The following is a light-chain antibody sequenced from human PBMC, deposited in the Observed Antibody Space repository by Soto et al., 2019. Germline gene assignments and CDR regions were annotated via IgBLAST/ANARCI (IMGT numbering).Light chain of an antibody. CDR1: SSDVGGYNY. CDR2: ETN. J-gene: IGLJ1*01. Sequence: QSALTQPPSASGSPGQSVTISCTGTSSDVGGYNYVSWYQQHPGKAPKLMIYETNKRPSGVPDRFSGSRSGNTASSSLTVPGLQAEDEADYYCSSYAGTSNPLVCGTGTKLTVL. V-gene: IGLV2-8*01. CDR3: SSYAGTSNPLV.